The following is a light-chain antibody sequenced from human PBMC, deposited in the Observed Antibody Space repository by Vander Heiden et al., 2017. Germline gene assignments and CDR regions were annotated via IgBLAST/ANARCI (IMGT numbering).Light chain of an antibody. CDR2: KAS. V-gene: IGKV1-5*03. CDR3: QQYNSYSRT. CDR1: QSISSG. Sequence: DIQMTQSPSTLSASVGDRVTITSRARQSISSGVAWYQQKQGKAPKLLFYKASSLESGVPSSFSGSGSGTKFTLPISGLQPDVFATYYCQQYNSYSRTFGQGTKVEIK. J-gene: IGKJ1*01.